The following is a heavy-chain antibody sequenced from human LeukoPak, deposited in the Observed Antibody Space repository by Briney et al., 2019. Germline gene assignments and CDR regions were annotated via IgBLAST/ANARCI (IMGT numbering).Heavy chain of an antibody. V-gene: IGHV1-8*03. Sequence: ASVKVSCKASGYTFTSYDIKWVRQATGQGLEWMGWMNPNSGNTGYAQKFQGRVTITRNTSISTAYMELSSLRSEDTAVYYCARNKVGNWFDPWGQGTLVTVSS. CDR3: ARNKVGNWFDP. J-gene: IGHJ5*02. CDR2: MNPNSGNT. CDR1: GYTFTSYD. D-gene: IGHD5-12*01.